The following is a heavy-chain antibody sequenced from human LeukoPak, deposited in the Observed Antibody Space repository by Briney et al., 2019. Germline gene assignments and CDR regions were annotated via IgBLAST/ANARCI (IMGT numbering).Heavy chain of an antibody. CDR2: ISSSSSYI. CDR1: GFTFSSYS. D-gene: IGHD3-16*01. CDR3: ARDAIMWLPPNWFDP. J-gene: IGHJ5*02. Sequence: GGSLRLSCAASGFTFSSYSMNWVRQAPGKGLEWVSSISSSSSYIYYADSVKGRFTISRDNAKNSLYLQMNSLRAEDTAVYYCARDAIMWLPPNWFDPWGQGTLVTVSS. V-gene: IGHV3-21*01.